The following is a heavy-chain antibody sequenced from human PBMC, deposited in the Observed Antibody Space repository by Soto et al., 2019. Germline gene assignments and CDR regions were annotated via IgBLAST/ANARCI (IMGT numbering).Heavy chain of an antibody. Sequence: ASVKVSCKASGFTFTSSAVQWVRQARGQRLEWIGWIVVGSGNTNYAQKFQERVTITRDMSTSTAYMELSSVTAADTAVYYCAKDRYSYYDFWSGSLPYYYYGMDVWGQGTTVTVSS. J-gene: IGHJ6*02. D-gene: IGHD3-3*01. CDR3: AKDRYSYYDFWSGSLPYYYYGMDV. CDR1: GFTFTSSA. V-gene: IGHV1-58*01. CDR2: IVVGSGNT.